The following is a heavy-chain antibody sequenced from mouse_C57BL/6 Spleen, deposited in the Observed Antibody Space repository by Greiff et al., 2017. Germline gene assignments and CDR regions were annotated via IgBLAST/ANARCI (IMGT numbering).Heavy chain of an antibody. V-gene: IGHV1-54*01. CDR2: INPGSGGT. CDR3: ARSRAAYNFDY. Sequence: QVQLKESGAELVRPGTSVKVSCKASGYAFTNYLIEWVKQRPGQGLEWIGVINPGSGGTNYNEKFKGKATLTADKSSSTAYMQLSSLTSEDSAVYFCARSRAAYNFDYWGQGTTLTVSS. D-gene: IGHD3-3*01. CDR1: GYAFTNYL. J-gene: IGHJ2*01.